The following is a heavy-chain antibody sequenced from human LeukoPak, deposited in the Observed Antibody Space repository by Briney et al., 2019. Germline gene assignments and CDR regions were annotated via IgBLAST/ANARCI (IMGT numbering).Heavy chain of an antibody. CDR3: ARVSGSYDYYYYMDV. D-gene: IGHD1-26*01. CDR2: ISSSGSTI. V-gene: IGHV3-11*04. CDR1: GFTFSDYY. Sequence: GGSLRLSCAASGFTFSDYYMSWIRQAPGKGLEWVSYISSSGSTIYYADSVKGRFTISRDNAKNSLYLQMNSLRAEDTAVYYCARVSGSYDYYYYMDVWGKGTTVTVSS. J-gene: IGHJ6*03.